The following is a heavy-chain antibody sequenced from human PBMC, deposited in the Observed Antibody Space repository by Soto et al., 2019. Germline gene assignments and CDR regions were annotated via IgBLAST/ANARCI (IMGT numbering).Heavy chain of an antibody. V-gene: IGHV1-3*04. J-gene: IGHJ6*02. CDR3: ARGNIWSKAGSYYYGMDV. D-gene: IGHD3-10*01. CDR2: INTANGNT. CDR1: GYTFTSYA. Sequence: ASVKVSCKASGYTFTSYAMHWVRQAPGQRLEWMGWINTANGNTKYSQKFQGRVTITGDTSASTAYMELSSLRSEDTAVYYCARGNIWSKAGSYYYGMDVWGQGTTVTVSS.